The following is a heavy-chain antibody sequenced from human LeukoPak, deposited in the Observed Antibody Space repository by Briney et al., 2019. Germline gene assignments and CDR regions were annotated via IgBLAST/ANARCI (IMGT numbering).Heavy chain of an antibody. J-gene: IGHJ6*02. CDR3: ARDFTRDCSSTSCRYGMDV. CDR1: GYTFTGYY. Sequence: GASVKVSCKVSGYTFTGYYMHWVRQAPGQGLEWMGWINPNSGGTNYAQNFQGRVTMTRDTFISTAYMELSRLRPDDTAVYYCARDFTRDCSSTSCRYGMDVWGQGTTVTVSS. V-gene: IGHV1-2*02. D-gene: IGHD2-2*01. CDR2: INPNSGGT.